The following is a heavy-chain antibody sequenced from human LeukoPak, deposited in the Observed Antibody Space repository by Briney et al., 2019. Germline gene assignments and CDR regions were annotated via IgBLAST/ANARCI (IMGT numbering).Heavy chain of an antibody. V-gene: IGHV3-53*01. CDR1: GFTVSSNY. Sequence: SGGSLRLSCAASGFTVSSNYMSWVRQAPGKGLEWVSVIYSGGSTYYADSVKGRFTISRDNSKNTLYLQMNSLRAEDTAVYYCARPYYDILTGYRHDYWGQGTLVTVSS. CDR2: IYSGGST. J-gene: IGHJ4*02. D-gene: IGHD3-9*01. CDR3: ARPYYDILTGYRHDY.